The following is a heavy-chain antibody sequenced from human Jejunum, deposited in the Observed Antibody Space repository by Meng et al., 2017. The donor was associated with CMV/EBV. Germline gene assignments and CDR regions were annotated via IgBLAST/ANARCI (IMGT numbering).Heavy chain of an antibody. CDR2: IYTSGNT. V-gene: IGHV3-53*01. CDR3: AKGGFGRPLDY. CDR1: GFPVSTNY. D-gene: IGHD3-10*01. Sequence: SCAASGFPVSTNYMNWVRQAPGKGLEWVSVIYTSGNTYYADSVKGRFTISRDSSTNTAYLQMNSLRNEDTAVYYCAKGGFGRPLDYWGHGTLVTVSS. J-gene: IGHJ4*01.